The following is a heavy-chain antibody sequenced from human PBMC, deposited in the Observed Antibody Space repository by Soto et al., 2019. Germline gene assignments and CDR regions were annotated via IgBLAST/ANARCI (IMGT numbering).Heavy chain of an antibody. CDR3: ARARTTVTTPDY. V-gene: IGHV3-21*01. CDR1: GFTFSSYS. CDR2: ISSSSSYI. D-gene: IGHD4-17*01. J-gene: IGHJ4*02. Sequence: LRLSCAASGFTFSSYSMNWVRQAPGKGLEWASSISSSSSYIYYADSVKGRFTISRDNAKNSLYLQMNSLRAEDTAVYYCARARTTVTTPDYWGQGTLVTVSS.